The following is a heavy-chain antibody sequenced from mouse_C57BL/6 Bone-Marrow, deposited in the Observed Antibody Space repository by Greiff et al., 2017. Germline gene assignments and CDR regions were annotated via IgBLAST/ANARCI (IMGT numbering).Heavy chain of an antibody. Sequence: EVQLVESGGGLVQSGRSLRLSCATSGFTFSDLYMEWVRQAPGKGLEWIAASRNKANDYTTEYSASVKGRFIVSRDTSQSILYLQMNALRAEDTAIYYCARDAPYDYPWYFDVWGTGTTVTVSS. CDR3: ARDAPYDYPWYFDV. CDR1: GFTFSDLY. CDR2: SRNKANDYTT. V-gene: IGHV7-1*01. D-gene: IGHD2-4*01. J-gene: IGHJ1*03.